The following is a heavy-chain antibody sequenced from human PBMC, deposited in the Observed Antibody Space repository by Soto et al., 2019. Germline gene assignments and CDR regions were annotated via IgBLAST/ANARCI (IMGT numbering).Heavy chain of an antibody. CDR1: GYSFTSYW. CDR3: ATLDCAGGSCFPFDH. J-gene: IGHJ4*02. D-gene: IGHD6-19*01. V-gene: IGHV5-51*01. CDR2: IWPGDSDT. Sequence: GESLKISCKASGYSFTSYWIGWVRQMPGKGLEYMGIIWPGDSDTRYSPSFQGQVTMSVDKSINTAYLQWRSLKASDTAMYYCATLDCAGGSCFPFDHWGQGSPVTVSS.